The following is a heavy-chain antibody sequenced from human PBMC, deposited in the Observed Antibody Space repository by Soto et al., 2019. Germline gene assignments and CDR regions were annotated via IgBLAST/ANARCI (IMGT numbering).Heavy chain of an antibody. CDR1: GFTFSSFA. Sequence: ESGGGVVQPGRSLRLSCAASGFTFSSFAMHWVRQAPGKGLEWLALISSDVVNYYYAESVKGRFTISRDNSKNTLDLQMTSLRNEDTAVYYCARGGAWTPEGLGYWGQGTLVTVSS. CDR3: ARGGAWTPEGLGY. CDR2: ISSDVVNY. V-gene: IGHV3-30-3*01. J-gene: IGHJ4*02. D-gene: IGHD2-15*01.